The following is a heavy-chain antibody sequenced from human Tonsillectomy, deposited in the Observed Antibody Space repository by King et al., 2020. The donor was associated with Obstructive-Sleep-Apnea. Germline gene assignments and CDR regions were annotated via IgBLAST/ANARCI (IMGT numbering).Heavy chain of an antibody. CDR2: ISYDGRNK. CDR3: AKDVVNKVYYYGMAV. V-gene: IGHV3-30*18. D-gene: IGHD2-21*01. Sequence: VQLVESGGGVVQPGRSLRLSCEASGFTFSTYGMHWVRQAPGKGLEWVAVISYDGRNKYYADSVKGQFTISRDNSKNTLYLQMNTLRAEDTAVYYCAKDVVNKVYYYGMAVWGQGTTVTVSS. CDR1: GFTFSTYG. J-gene: IGHJ6*02.